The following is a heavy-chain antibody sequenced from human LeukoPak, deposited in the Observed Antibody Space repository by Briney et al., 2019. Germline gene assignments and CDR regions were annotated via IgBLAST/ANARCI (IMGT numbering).Heavy chain of an antibody. V-gene: IGHV1-46*01. CDR3: AREVGSMDV. Sequence: GESLKISCKGSGYSFTSYWIGWVRQAPGQGLEWMGLINPSGGRTSYEQKFQGRVTMTRDTSTSTVYMELSSLRSEDTAVYYCAREVGSMDVWGQGTTVTVSS. D-gene: IGHD2-2*01. CDR1: GYSFTSYW. J-gene: IGHJ6*02. CDR2: INPSGGRT.